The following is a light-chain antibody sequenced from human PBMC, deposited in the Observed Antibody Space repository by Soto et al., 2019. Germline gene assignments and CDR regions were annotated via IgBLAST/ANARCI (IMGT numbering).Light chain of an antibody. CDR2: GAS. J-gene: IGKJ1*01. CDR3: QQRNNWPPVT. CDR1: QSISNTY. V-gene: IGKV3D-20*02. Sequence: EIVLTQSPGTLSLFPGARATLSCRTIQSISNTYLAWYQQKPGQPPRLLIYGASNRATDIPDRFSGSGSGTDFTLTISRLEPEDFVVYYCQQRNNWPPVTFGQGTKVDIK.